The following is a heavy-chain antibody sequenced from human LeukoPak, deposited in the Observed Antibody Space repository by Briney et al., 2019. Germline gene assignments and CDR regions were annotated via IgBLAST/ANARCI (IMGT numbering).Heavy chain of an antibody. Sequence: GGSLRLSCAASGFTFSDYYMNWIRQAPGKGLEWVSYISNSGSSIYYADSVKGRFTISRDNAKNSLYLLMNSLRAEDTAVYYCAKEPRYSSSWRGDYYYMDVWGKGTTVTIS. J-gene: IGHJ6*03. CDR3: AKEPRYSSSWRGDYYYMDV. CDR1: GFTFSDYY. CDR2: ISNSGSSI. V-gene: IGHV3-11*01. D-gene: IGHD6-13*01.